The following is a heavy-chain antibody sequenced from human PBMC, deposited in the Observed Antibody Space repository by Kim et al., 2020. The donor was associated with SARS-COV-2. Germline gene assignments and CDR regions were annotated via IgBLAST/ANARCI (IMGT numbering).Heavy chain of an antibody. Sequence: SETLSLTCTVSGGSISSSSYYWGWIRQPPGKGLEWIGSIYYSGSTYYNPSLKSRVTISVDTSKNQFSLKLSSVTAADTAVYYCARQDYYGSGSYYSPAYGMDVWGQGTTVTVSS. J-gene: IGHJ6*02. CDR1: GGSISSSSYY. D-gene: IGHD3-10*01. CDR2: IYYSGST. V-gene: IGHV4-39*01. CDR3: ARQDYYGSGSYYSPAYGMDV.